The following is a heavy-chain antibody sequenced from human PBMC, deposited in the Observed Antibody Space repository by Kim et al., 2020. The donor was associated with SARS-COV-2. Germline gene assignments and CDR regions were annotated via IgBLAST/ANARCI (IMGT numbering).Heavy chain of an antibody. V-gene: IGHV1-3*01. CDR1: GYTFTSYA. D-gene: IGHD4-17*01. Sequence: ASVKVSCKASGYTFTSYAMHWVRQAPGQRLEWMGWINAGNGNTKYSQKFQGRVTITRDTSASTAYMELSSLRSEDTAVYYCVYGDYPTYYFDYWGQGTLVTVSS. CDR3: VYGDYPTYYFDY. J-gene: IGHJ4*02. CDR2: INAGNGNT.